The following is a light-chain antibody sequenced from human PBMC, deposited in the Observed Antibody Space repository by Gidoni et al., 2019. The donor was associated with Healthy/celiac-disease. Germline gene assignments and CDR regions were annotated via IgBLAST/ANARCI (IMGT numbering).Light chain of an antibody. CDR3: QQRGNWPPWT. V-gene: IGKV3-11*01. CDR1: QSVSSY. J-gene: IGKJ1*01. CDR2: DAS. Sequence: EIVLTQSPATLSLSPGERATLSCRASQSVSSYLAWYQQKPGQAPRLLTYDASSRATGIPARFSGSGSGTDFTLIISSLEPEDFAVYYCQQRGNWPPWTFGQGTKVEIK.